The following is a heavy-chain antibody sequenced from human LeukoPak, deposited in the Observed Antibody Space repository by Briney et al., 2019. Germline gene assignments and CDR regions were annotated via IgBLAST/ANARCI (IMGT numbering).Heavy chain of an antibody. J-gene: IGHJ4*02. CDR2: INHSGST. V-gene: IGHV4-34*01. D-gene: IGHD3-22*01. CDR1: GGSFSGYY. CDR3: ARLDHRRFYDSSGQIDY. Sequence: SETLSLTCAVYGGSFSGYYWSWIRQPPGKGLEWIGEINHSGSTSYNPSLKSRVTISVDTSKNQFSLKLSSVTAADTAVYYCARLDHRRFYDSSGQIDYWGQGTLVTVSS.